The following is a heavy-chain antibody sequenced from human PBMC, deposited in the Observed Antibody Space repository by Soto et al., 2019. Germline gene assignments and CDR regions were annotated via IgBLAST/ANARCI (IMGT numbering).Heavy chain of an antibody. CDR2: IYHSGST. D-gene: IGHD2-8*01. J-gene: IGHJ4*02. Sequence: SETLSLTCAVSGCYISSSNWWSWVRQPPGKGLEWIGEIYHSGSTNYNPSLKSRVTMTRNTSISTAYMELSSLRSEDTAVYYCARRCPLNGVCYDAPDYWGQGTLVTVSS. V-gene: IGHV4-4*02. CDR3: ARRCPLNGVCYDAPDY. CDR1: GCYISSSNW.